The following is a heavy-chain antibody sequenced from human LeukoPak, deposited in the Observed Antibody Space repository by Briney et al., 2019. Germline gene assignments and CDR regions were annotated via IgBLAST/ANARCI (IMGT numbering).Heavy chain of an antibody. D-gene: IGHD5-18*01. Sequence: SQTLSLTCTVSGGSIRSSSYYWGWIRQPPGKGLEWIGSIYYSGSTYSNPSLKSRVTISVDTSKNQFSLKLSSVTAADTAVYYCARLPRDSFGNWFDPWGKGTLVTVSS. CDR1: GGSIRSSSYY. CDR2: IYYSGST. J-gene: IGHJ5*02. CDR3: ARLPRDSFGNWFDP. V-gene: IGHV4-39*01.